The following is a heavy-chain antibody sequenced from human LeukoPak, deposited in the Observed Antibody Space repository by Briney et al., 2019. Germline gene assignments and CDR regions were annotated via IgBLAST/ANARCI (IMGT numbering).Heavy chain of an antibody. CDR2: IWYDGSKK. V-gene: IGHV3-33*01. CDR3: ARDGCGGDCYLADY. CDR1: GFIFSSYD. D-gene: IGHD2-21*02. Sequence: GGSLRLSCAASGFIFSSYDMHWVRQAPGKGLEWVADIWYDGSKKHHADSVKGRFTISRDNSKNTLYLQMNSLRAEDTAVYYCARDGCGGDCYLADYWGQGTLVTVSS. J-gene: IGHJ4*02.